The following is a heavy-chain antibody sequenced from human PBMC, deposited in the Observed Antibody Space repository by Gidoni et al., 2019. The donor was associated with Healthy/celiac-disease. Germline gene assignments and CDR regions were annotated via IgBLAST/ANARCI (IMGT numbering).Heavy chain of an antibody. V-gene: IGHV4-39*01. CDR3: ARLLAGLLVYGMDV. J-gene: IGHJ6*02. Sequence: LEWIGSIYYSGSTYYNPSLKSRVTISVDTSKNQFSLKLSSVTAADTAVYYCARLLAGLLVYGMDVWGQGTTVTVSS. CDR2: IYYSGST.